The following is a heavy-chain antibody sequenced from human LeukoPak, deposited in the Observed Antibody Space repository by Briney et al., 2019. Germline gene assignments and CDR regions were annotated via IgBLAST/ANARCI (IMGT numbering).Heavy chain of an antibody. Sequence: KSSETLSLTCTVSGGSISSYYWSWVRQPPGKGLEWIGYIYYSGSTNYNPSLKSRVTISVDTSKNQFSLKLSSVTAADTAVYYCARRLSPDAFDIWGQGTMVTVSS. J-gene: IGHJ3*02. CDR1: GGSISSYY. CDR3: ARRLSPDAFDI. CDR2: IYYSGST. D-gene: IGHD2/OR15-2a*01. V-gene: IGHV4-59*08.